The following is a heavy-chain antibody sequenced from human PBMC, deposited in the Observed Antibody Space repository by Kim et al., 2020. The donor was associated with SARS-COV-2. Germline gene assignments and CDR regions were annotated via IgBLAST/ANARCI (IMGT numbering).Heavy chain of an antibody. J-gene: IGHJ4*02. V-gene: IGHV3-53*01. CDR3: ARQANGWPYYFDD. Sequence: AATVKGRFTTSRDNSKNTLYLQMNNLRAEDAAVYYCARQANGWPYYFDDWGQGTLVTVSS. D-gene: IGHD6-19*01.